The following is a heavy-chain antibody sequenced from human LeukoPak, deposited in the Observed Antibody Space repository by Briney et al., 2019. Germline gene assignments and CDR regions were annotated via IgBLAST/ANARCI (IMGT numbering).Heavy chain of an antibody. J-gene: IGHJ4*02. CDR3: ANSPHYDSRFTFGY. D-gene: IGHD3-22*01. CDR1: GFTFSSYG. Sequence: GGSLRLSCAASGFTFSSYGMHWVRQAPGKGLEWVAVISYDGSNKYYADSVKGRFTISRDNSKNTLYLQMNSLRAEDTAVYYCANSPHYDSRFTFGYWGQGTLVTVSS. V-gene: IGHV3-30*18. CDR2: ISYDGSNK.